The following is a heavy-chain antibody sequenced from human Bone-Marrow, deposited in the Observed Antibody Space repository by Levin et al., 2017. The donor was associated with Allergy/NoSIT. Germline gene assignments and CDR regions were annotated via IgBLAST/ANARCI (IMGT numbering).Heavy chain of an antibody. CDR1: GFTFRHYT. V-gene: IGHV3-48*02. CDR3: ARDPAMGYYDSSGYSGDH. CDR2: ITSSGDST. D-gene: IGHD3-22*01. J-gene: IGHJ4*02. Sequence: GGSLRLSCAASGFTFRHYTMNWVRQAPGKGLEWVSCITSSGDSTYYADSVKGRFTISRDNAKNSLYLQLNRLRDEDTAMYYCARDPAMGYYDSSGYSGDHWGQGTLVTVSS.